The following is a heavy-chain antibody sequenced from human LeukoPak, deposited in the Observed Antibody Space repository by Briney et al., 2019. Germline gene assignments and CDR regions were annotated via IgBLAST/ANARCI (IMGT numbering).Heavy chain of an antibody. J-gene: IGHJ4*02. D-gene: IGHD3-16*01. CDR2: IYYSGST. V-gene: IGHV4-39*07. CDR3: ARDGRWPEWGNYYFDY. CDR1: GGSISSSSYY. Sequence: PSETLSLTCTVSGGSISSSSYYWGWIRQPPGKGLEWIGSIYYSGSTYYNPSLKSRVTISVDTSKNQFSLKLSSVTAADTAVYYCARDGRWPEWGNYYFDYWGQGTLVTVSS.